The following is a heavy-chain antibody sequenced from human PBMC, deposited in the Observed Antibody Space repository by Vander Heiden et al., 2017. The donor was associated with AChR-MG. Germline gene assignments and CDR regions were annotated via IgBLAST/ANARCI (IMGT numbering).Heavy chain of an antibody. CDR3: ARAGMRVVVPSAKNNWFDS. J-gene: IGHJ5*01. CDR1: GYTFTGYY. D-gene: IGHD2-2*01. Sequence: QVQLVQSGAGVKKPGASVKVSCKASGYTFTGYYMHWVRQAPGQGLEWMGWINPNSGGTNYAQKFQGRVTMTRDTSISTGYMELSRLGSDDMAVYYCARAGMRVVVPSAKNNWFDSWGQGTLVTVSS. CDR2: INPNSGGT. V-gene: IGHV1-2*02.